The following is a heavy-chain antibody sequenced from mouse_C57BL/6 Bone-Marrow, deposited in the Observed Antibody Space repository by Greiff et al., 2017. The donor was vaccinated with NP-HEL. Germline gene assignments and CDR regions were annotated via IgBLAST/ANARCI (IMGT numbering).Heavy chain of an antibody. Sequence: QVQLQQPGAELVMPGASVKLYCKASGYTFTSYWMHWVKQRPGQGLEWIGEIDPSDSYTNYNQKFKGKSTLTVDKSSSTAYMQLSSLTSEDSAVYYCARDGYWYFDVWGTGTTVTVSS. CDR2: IDPSDSYT. CDR3: ARDGYWYFDV. D-gene: IGHD2-3*01. CDR1: GYTFTSYW. V-gene: IGHV1-69*01. J-gene: IGHJ1*03.